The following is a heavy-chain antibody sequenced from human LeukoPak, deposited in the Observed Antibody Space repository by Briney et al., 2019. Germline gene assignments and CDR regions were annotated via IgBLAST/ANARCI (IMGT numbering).Heavy chain of an antibody. V-gene: IGHV1-8*01. CDR2: MNPNSGNT. Sequence: LEWMGWMNPNSGNTGSAQKFQGRVTMTRDTSISTAYMELSSLRSEDTAVYYCTRGRPSSFDYWGQGTPVTVSS. CDR3: TRGRPSSFDY. J-gene: IGHJ4*02.